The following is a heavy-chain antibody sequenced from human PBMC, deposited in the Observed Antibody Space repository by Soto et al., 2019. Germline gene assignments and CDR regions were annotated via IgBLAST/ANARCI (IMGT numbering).Heavy chain of an antibody. CDR1: GFTFSSYS. CDR3: ARLGPYASGTYSFRYTWLGT. CDR2: ISSSSSYI. J-gene: IGHJ5*02. V-gene: IGHV3-21*01. Sequence: GGSLRLSCAASGFTFSSYSMNWVRQAPGKGLEWVSSISSSSSYIYYADSVKGRFTISRDNAKNSLYLQMNSLRAEDTAVYYCARLGPYASGTYSFRYTWLGTWGKGPLVTVPS. D-gene: IGHD3-10*01.